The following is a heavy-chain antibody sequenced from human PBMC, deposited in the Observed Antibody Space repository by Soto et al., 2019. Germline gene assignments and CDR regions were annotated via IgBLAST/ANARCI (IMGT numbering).Heavy chain of an antibody. CDR2: FYYSGRT. D-gene: IGHD1-26*01. CDR1: GGSIGSGPYS. CDR3: ARHVGFYYFDY. V-gene: IGHV4-39*01. Sequence: SETLSLTCSVSGGSIGSGPYSWGWIRQPPGKGLEWIGTFYYSGRTFYNPSLESRVTISVDPSKNQFSPKVSSVTAADTAVYYCARHVGFYYFDYWGQGTLVTVSS. J-gene: IGHJ4*02.